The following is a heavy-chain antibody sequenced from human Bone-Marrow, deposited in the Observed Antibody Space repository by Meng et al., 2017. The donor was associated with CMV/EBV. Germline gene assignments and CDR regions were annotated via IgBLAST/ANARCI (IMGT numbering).Heavy chain of an antibody. J-gene: IGHJ4*02. CDR2: MNPNSGNT. V-gene: IGHV1-8*02. D-gene: IGHD3-16*01. CDR1: GGTFSSYT. Sequence: ASVKVSCKASGGTFSSYTISWVRQATGQGLEWMGWMNPNSGNTGYAQKFQGRVTMTRNTSISTAYMELSSLRSEDTAVYYCAREVGDYFDYWGQGTLVTVSS. CDR3: AREVGDYFDY.